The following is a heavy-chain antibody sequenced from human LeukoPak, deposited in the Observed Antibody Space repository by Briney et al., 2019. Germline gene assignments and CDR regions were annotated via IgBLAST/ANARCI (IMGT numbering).Heavy chain of an antibody. J-gene: IGHJ4*02. Sequence: SETLSLTCSVSGGSIRSYYWSWIRQPPGKGLEWIGYIHYSGSTNYNPSLKSRVTISVDTSKNQFSLKLSSVTAADTAVYFCAKGQMWLVSWGQGTLVTVSS. CDR2: IHYSGST. CDR3: AKGQMWLVS. V-gene: IGHV4-59*01. D-gene: IGHD2-21*01. CDR1: GGSIRSYY.